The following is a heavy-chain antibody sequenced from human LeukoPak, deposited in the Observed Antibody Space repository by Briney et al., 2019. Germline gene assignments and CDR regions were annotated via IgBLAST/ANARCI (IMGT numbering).Heavy chain of an antibody. CDR3: AKDKSWGFDY. CDR2: IDGNGAKT. V-gene: IGHV3-23*01. CDR1: GFAFHTYG. J-gene: IGHJ4*02. D-gene: IGHD3-16*01. Sequence: GGSLRLSCAASGFAFHTYGMSWVRQAPGKGLEWVSAIDGNGAKTFYADPVKGRFTIFRDNSKNTLYLQMNILRAEDTAVYYCAKDKSWGFDYWGEGTLATVSS.